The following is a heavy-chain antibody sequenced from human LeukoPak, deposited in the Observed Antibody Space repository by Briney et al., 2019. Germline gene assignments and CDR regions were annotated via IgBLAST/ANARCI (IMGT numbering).Heavy chain of an antibody. V-gene: IGHV4-34*01. D-gene: IGHD2-2*01. J-gene: IGHJ4*02. CDR1: GGSFSGYY. CDR2: INHSGST. Sequence: PSETLSLTCAVYGGSFSGYYWSWIRQPPGKGLEWIGEINHSGSTNYNPSLKSRVTISVDTSKNQFSLKLSSVTAADTAVYYCARGPGGDIVVVPAANFDYWGQGTLVTVSS. CDR3: ARGPGGDIVVVPAANFDY.